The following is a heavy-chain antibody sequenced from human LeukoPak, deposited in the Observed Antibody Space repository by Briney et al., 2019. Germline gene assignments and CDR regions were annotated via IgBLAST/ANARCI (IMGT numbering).Heavy chain of an antibody. CDR2: IRYDGSNK. Sequence: GGSLRLSCAASGFTFSSYGMHWVRQAPGKGLERVAFIRYDGSNKYYADSVKGRFTISRDNSKNTLYLQMNSLRAEDTAVYYCAKGAYDILTPFDYWGQGTLVTVSS. CDR1: GFTFSSYG. CDR3: AKGAYDILTPFDY. V-gene: IGHV3-30*02. J-gene: IGHJ4*02. D-gene: IGHD3-9*01.